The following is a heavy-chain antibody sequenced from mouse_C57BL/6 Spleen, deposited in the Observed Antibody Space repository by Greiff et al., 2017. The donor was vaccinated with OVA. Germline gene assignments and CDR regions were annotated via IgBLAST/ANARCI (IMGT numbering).Heavy chain of an antibody. V-gene: IGHV5-4*01. Sequence: DVKLVESGGGLVKPGGSLKLSCAASGFTFSSYAMSWVRQTPEKRLEWVATISDGGSYTYYPDNVKGRFTISRDNAKNNLYLQMSHLKSEDTAMYYCARDYSNLGYFDYWGQGTTLTVSS. J-gene: IGHJ2*01. CDR2: ISDGGSYT. D-gene: IGHD2-5*01. CDR3: ARDYSNLGYFDY. CDR1: GFTFSSYA.